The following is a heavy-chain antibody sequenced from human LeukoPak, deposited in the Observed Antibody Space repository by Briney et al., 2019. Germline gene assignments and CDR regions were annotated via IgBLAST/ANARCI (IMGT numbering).Heavy chain of an antibody. D-gene: IGHD3-3*01. CDR2: IKQDGSEK. J-gene: IGHJ4*02. CDR1: GFTFSNYW. V-gene: IGHV3-7*01. Sequence: GGSLRLSCAASGFTFSNYWMSWVRQAPGKGLEWVAIIKQDGSEKYYVDSVKGRFTISRDNAKNSLYLQMNSLRAEDTAVYYCARDRNTDFWSGYYTNYFDYWGQGTLVTVSS. CDR3: ARDRNTDFWSGYYTNYFDY.